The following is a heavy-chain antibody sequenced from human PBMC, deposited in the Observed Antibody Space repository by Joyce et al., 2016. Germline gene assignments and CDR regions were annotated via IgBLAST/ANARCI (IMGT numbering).Heavy chain of an antibody. CDR1: GYTLTSSD. D-gene: IGHD2-15*01. Sequence: QVQLVQSGAEVKKPGASVKVSCKASGYTLTSSDINWVRQATGQGLEWRGSMNPNSGNAGYAQKFQGRVSMTRNTSISTAYMELGSLRSEDTAVYYCARGDGYCSGGRCYDWFDPWGQGTLVTVSS. CDR2: MNPNSGNA. J-gene: IGHJ5*02. CDR3: ARGDGYCSGGRCYDWFDP. V-gene: IGHV1-8*01.